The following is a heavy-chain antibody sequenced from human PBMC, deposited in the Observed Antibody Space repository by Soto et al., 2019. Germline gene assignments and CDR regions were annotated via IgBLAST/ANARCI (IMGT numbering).Heavy chain of an antibody. D-gene: IGHD4-17*01. CDR3: ARDAVSGDGLWLAEY. CDR1: GFTFANYA. V-gene: IGHV3-23*01. CDR2: LHGGGGGP. Sequence: LRLSCAASGFTFANYAMIWVRQAPGKGLEWVSSLHGGGGGPFYADSVKGRFIASRDDSRSTLYLQMNSLRAEDTAVYRCARDAVSGDGLWLAEYWGQGALVTVS. J-gene: IGHJ4*02.